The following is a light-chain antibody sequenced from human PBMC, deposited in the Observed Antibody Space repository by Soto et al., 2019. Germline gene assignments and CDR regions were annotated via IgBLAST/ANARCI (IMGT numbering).Light chain of an antibody. V-gene: IGLV2-14*01. CDR3: SSYTSRTTLII. CDR2: DVN. J-gene: IGLJ2*01. CDR1: DNDIGPYNY. Sequence: QSALTQPASVSGSPGQSITISCSGTDNDIGPYNYVTWYQQHPDKVPKLIIYDVNNRPSGVSNRFSGSKSGNTASLTISGLQAEDEADYYCSSYTSRTTLIIFGGGTKLTVL.